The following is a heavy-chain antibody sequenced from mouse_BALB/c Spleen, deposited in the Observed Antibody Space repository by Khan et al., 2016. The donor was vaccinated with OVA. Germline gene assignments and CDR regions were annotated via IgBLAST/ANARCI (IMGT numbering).Heavy chain of an antibody. CDR3: ARSGYEAWFAY. Sequence: VQLQQPGAELVRPGALVKLSCKASGFNIKDYYIHWVKQRPEQGLEWIGWIDPENGNDIYDPKFQGKASITADTSSNTAYLQLNSLTSEDTAVYYWARSGYEAWFAYWGQGTLVSVSA. D-gene: IGHD3-1*01. CDR1: GFNIKDYY. V-gene: IGHV14-1*02. J-gene: IGHJ3*01. CDR2: IDPENGND.